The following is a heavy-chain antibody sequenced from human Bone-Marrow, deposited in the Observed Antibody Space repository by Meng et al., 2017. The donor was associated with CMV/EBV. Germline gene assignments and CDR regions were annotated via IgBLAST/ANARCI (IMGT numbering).Heavy chain of an antibody. J-gene: IGHJ6*02. Sequence: ASVKVSCKASGYTFTGYYMHWVRQAPGQGLEWMGWINPNSDGTNYAQKFQGRVTMTRDTSISTAYMELSRLGSDDTAVYYCARDTAPSYYDFWSGYYGYYYYYGMDVWGQGTTVTVSS. CDR1: GYTFTGYY. D-gene: IGHD3-3*01. CDR2: INPNSDGT. CDR3: ARDTAPSYYDFWSGYYGYYYYYGMDV. V-gene: IGHV1-2*02.